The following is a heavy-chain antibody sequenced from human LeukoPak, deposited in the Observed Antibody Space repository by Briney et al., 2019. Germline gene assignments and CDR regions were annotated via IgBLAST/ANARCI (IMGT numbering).Heavy chain of an antibody. CDR2: IRYDGSNK. V-gene: IGHV3-30*02. J-gene: IGHJ6*03. Sequence: GSLRLSFAASGFTFSSYGMHWVRQAPGKGLEWVAFIRYDGSNKYYADSVKGRFTISRDNSKNTLYLQMNSLRAEDTAVYYCARRSAYYYYYMDVWGKGTAVTVSS. CDR1: GFTFSSYG. CDR3: ARRSAYYYYYMDV. D-gene: IGHD3-16*01.